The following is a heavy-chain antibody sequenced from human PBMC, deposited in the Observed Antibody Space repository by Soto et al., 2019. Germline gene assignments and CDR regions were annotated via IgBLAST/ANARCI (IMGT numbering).Heavy chain of an antibody. J-gene: IGHJ4*02. Sequence: GGSVRLSCAASEFIYSSDAMSWVRQAPGKGLEWVSTISSSGSTYYADSVQGRFTISRDNSKNTLNLQMNNLRAEDTALYYCAKERLALGFDYWGQGNLVTVSS. V-gene: IGHV3-23*01. CDR1: EFIYSSDA. D-gene: IGHD3-3*01. CDR3: AKERLALGFDY. CDR2: ISSSGST.